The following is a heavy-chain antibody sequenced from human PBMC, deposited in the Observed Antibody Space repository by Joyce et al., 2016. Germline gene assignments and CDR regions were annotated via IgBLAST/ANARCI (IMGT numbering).Heavy chain of an antibody. J-gene: IGHJ4*02. CDR1: GASIHRSNSF. Sequence: QLQLQESGPGLVKPSETLSLTCSVSGASIHRSNSFWGWIRQSPGKGLEWIGNFYYTGRTQYNPSLKSRVSISVDTSKNQFFLKLRSVTAADSAVYYCARIWFKINYDFLNYFDYWGQGTLVTVSS. D-gene: IGHD3/OR15-3a*01. V-gene: IGHV4-39*07. CDR2: FYYTGRT. CDR3: ARIWFKINYDFLNYFDY.